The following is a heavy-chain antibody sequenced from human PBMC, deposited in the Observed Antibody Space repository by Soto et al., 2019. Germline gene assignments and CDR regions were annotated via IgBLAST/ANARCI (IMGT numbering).Heavy chain of an antibody. Sequence: HPGGSLRLSCAASGFTFSSYSMNWVRQAPGKGLEWVSYISSSSSTIYYADSVKGRFTISRDNAKNSLYLQMNSLRDEDTAVYYCARDREWIPYCSGGSCYGYYYYYGMDAWGQGTTVTVSS. D-gene: IGHD2-15*01. CDR1: GFTFSSYS. J-gene: IGHJ6*02. CDR3: ARDREWIPYCSGGSCYGYYYYYGMDA. V-gene: IGHV3-48*02. CDR2: ISSSSSTI.